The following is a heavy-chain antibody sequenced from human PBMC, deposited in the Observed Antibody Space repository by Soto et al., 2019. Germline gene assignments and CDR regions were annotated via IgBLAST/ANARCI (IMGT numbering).Heavy chain of an antibody. D-gene: IGHD2-15*01. CDR2: ISAYNGKT. Sequence: ASVKVSCKASGYTFSSYGISWVRQAPGQGLEWMGWISAYNGKTHYAQKFQGRVTMTADTSTRTAYMELRSLRSDDTAVYYCARDCSGGSCYFDYWGQGTLVTVS. V-gene: IGHV1-18*01. CDR3: ARDCSGGSCYFDY. J-gene: IGHJ4*02. CDR1: GYTFSSYG.